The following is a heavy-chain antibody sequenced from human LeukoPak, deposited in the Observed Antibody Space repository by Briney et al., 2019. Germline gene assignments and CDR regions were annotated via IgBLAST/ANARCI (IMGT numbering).Heavy chain of an antibody. CDR1: GGTFSGYY. D-gene: IGHD4-23*01. CDR3: ARYGPLRWFDY. V-gene: IGHV4-34*01. J-gene: IGHJ4*02. Sequence: SETLSLTCAVYGGTFSGYYWSWIRQPPGKGLEWIGEINHSGSTNYNPSLKSRVTISVDTSKNQFSLKLSSVTAADTAVYYCARYGPLRWFDYWGQGTLVTVSS. CDR2: INHSGST.